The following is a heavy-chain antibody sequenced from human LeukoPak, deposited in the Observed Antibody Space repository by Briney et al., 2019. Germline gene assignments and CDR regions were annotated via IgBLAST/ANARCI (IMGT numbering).Heavy chain of an antibody. CDR1: GFTFSSYA. Sequence: PGGSLRLPCAASGFTFSSYAMSWARQAPGKGLEWVSAISGSGGSRYYADSVKGRFTISRDNSKNTLYLQMNSLRAEDTAVYYCAKDGVLRSEVYYYYYMDVWGKGTTVTVSS. J-gene: IGHJ6*03. V-gene: IGHV3-23*01. CDR2: ISGSGGSR. CDR3: AKDGVLRSEVYYYYYMDV. D-gene: IGHD3-3*01.